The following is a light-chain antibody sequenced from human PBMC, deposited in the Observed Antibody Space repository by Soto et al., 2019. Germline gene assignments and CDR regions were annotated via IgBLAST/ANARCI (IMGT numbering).Light chain of an antibody. V-gene: IGKV3-20*01. CDR3: QQYGGSPRT. CDR1: QSVSSSS. Sequence: EIVLTKSPGTLSLSPGERATLSCRASQSVSSSSLAWYQQKRGQAPRLLIHDASSRATGIPDRFSGSGSGTDFTLTISRLEPEDFAVYYCQQYGGSPRTFGQGTKVDI. CDR2: DAS. J-gene: IGKJ1*01.